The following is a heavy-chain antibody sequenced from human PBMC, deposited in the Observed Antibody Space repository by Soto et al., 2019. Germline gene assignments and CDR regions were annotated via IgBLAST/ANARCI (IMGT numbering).Heavy chain of an antibody. D-gene: IGHD5-12*01. CDR1: GGTFSTYA. Sequence: QVQLVQSGAEVKKPASSVKVSCTAPGGTFSTYAISWVRQAPGQGLEWVGGIIPMFGTANYAQRFQDRVTITADESTNTVYIVLSSLRSEDTAVYFCARGIPLWLRRINSGYSGWGQGTLVPVSS. CDR3: ARGIPLWLRRINSGYSG. J-gene: IGHJ4*02. V-gene: IGHV1-69*12. CDR2: IIPMFGTA.